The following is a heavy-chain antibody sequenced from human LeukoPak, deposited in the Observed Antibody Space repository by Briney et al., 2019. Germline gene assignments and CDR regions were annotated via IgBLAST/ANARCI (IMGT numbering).Heavy chain of an antibody. CDR3: ARGFRGSKAGTQRPYYFDY. CDR1: GYTFTSYD. J-gene: IGHJ4*02. Sequence: EASVKVSCKASGYTFTSYDINWVRQATGQGLEWMGWMNPNSGNTGYAQKFKGRVTMTRNTSISTAYMELSSLRSEDTAVYYCARGFRGSKAGTQRPYYFDYWGQGTLVTVSS. D-gene: IGHD6-13*01. CDR2: MNPNSGNT. V-gene: IGHV1-8*01.